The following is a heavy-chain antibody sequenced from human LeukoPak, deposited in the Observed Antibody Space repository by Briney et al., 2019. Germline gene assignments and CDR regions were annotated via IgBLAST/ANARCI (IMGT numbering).Heavy chain of an antibody. CDR2: INPSGGST. CDR1: GYTFTSYY. CDR3: ASTGYCSSTSCYDWFDP. V-gene: IGHV1-46*01. D-gene: IGHD2-2*01. J-gene: IGHJ5*02. Sequence: ASVKVSCKASGYTFTSYYVHWVRQAPGQGLEWMGIINPSGGSTSYAQKFQGRVTMTRDMSTSTVYMELSSLRSEDTAVYYCASTGYCSSTSCYDWFDPWGQGTLVTASS.